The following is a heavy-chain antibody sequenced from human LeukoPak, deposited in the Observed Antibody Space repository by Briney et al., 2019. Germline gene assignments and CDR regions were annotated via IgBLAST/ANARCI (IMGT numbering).Heavy chain of an antibody. V-gene: IGHV3-30*02. J-gene: IGHJ4*02. D-gene: IGHD3-10*01. Sequence: GGSLRLSCVAPGFIFSSYGMHWVRQAPGKGLEWVAYIQYDGSNKQYADSVKGRFTISRDSSKNTLYLQMNSLRAEDTAVYYCAKGPPGITMVQDLDYWGQGTLVTVSS. CDR3: AKGPPGITMVQDLDY. CDR2: IQYDGSNK. CDR1: GFIFSSYG.